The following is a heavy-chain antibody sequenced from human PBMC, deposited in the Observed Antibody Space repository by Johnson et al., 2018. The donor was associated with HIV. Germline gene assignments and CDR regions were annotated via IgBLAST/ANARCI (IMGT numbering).Heavy chain of an antibody. CDR1: GFTFSSYG. CDR2: IRYDGSNK. J-gene: IGHJ3*02. Sequence: QVQLVESGGGVVQPGGSLRLSCAASGFTFSSYGMHWVRQAPGKGLEWVAFIRYDGSNKYYADSVKGRFTISRNTSKNTLYLQMNSLRAEDTAVYYCARARQWLMGGGALDMWGQGTMVTVSP. V-gene: IGHV3-30*02. CDR3: ARARQWLMGGGALDM. D-gene: IGHD6-19*01.